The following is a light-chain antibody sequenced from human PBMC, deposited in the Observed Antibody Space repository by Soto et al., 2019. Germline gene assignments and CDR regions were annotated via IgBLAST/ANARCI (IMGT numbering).Light chain of an antibody. CDR2: GTS. CDR1: QTIASNY. V-gene: IGKV3-20*01. J-gene: IGKJ1*01. Sequence: EIVLTQSPGTLSLSPGERATLSCRASQTIASNYLGWYQQKPGQAPRLLIYGTSNRATGVPARFTGSGSGTDFTLIITRLEPEDFAVYYCQQYVSSPRTFGQGTKVEIK. CDR3: QQYVSSPRT.